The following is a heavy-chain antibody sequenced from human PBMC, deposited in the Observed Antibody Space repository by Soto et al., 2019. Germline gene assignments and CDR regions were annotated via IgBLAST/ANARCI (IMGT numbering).Heavy chain of an antibody. CDR1: GFTFSSYS. CDR2: ISSSSSYI. Sequence: GGSLRLSCAASGFTFSSYSMNWFRQAPGKGLEWVSSISSSSSYIYYADSVKGRFTISRDNAKNSLYLQMNSLRAEDTAVYYCARRGLLRFYFDLWGRGTLVTVSS. D-gene: IGHD3-16*01. J-gene: IGHJ2*01. CDR3: ARRGLLRFYFDL. V-gene: IGHV3-21*01.